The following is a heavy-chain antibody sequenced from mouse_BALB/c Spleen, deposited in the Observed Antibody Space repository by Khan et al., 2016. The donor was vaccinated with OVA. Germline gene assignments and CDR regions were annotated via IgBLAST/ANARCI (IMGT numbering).Heavy chain of an antibody. CDR1: GYTFTTYW. CDR3: TRDRIDY. CDR2: INPTSGYT. Sequence: QVQLKQSGAERAKPGASVKMSCKASGYTFTTYWMHWVKQRPGQGLEWIGYINPTSGYTDYNEKFKDRATLSADKYSSTAYMQLSSLTSEDSAVYYCTRDRIDYWGQGTTLTVSS. J-gene: IGHJ2*01. V-gene: IGHV1-7*01.